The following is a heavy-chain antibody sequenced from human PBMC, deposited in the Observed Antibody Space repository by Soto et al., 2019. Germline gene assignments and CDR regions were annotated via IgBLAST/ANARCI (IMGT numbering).Heavy chain of an antibody. J-gene: IGHJ4*02. V-gene: IGHV1-18*04. D-gene: IGHD1-26*01. Sequence: ASVKVSCKASGYTFTSYGISWVRQAPGQGLEWMGWISASNGNTNYAQKLQGRVTMTTDTSTSTAYMELRSLRSDDTAVYYCAIVASKPASGVHFDYWGQGTLVTVSS. CDR1: GYTFTSYG. CDR3: AIVASKPASGVHFDY. CDR2: ISASNGNT.